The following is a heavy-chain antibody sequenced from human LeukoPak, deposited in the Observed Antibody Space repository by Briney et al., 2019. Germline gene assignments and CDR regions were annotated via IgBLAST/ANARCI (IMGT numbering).Heavy chain of an antibody. Sequence: GASVKVSCKASGGTFSSYAISWVRQAPGQGLEWMGGIIPIFGTANYAQKFQGRVTITTDESTSTAYMELSSLRPEDTAVYYCATAMAAGGSCYSCWFDPWGQGTLVTVSS. CDR1: GGTFSSYA. V-gene: IGHV1-69*05. J-gene: IGHJ5*02. CDR2: IIPIFGTA. CDR3: ATAMAAGGSCYSCWFDP. D-gene: IGHD2-15*01.